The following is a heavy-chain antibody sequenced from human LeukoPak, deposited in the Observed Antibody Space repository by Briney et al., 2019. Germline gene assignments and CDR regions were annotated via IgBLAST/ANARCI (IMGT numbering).Heavy chain of an antibody. CDR2: INPNTGGT. V-gene: IGHV1-2*06. Sequence: AASVKVSCKASGYTFTAYYIHWVRQAPGQGLEWMGRINPNTGGTNYAQKFQGRVTMTRDTSISTAYMELSRLTSGDTAVYYCAREPMVRDFNWFDPWGQGTLVTVSS. J-gene: IGHJ5*02. D-gene: IGHD3-10*01. CDR3: AREPMVRDFNWFDP. CDR1: GYTFTAYY.